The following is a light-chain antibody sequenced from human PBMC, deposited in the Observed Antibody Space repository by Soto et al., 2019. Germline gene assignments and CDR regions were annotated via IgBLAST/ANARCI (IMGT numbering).Light chain of an antibody. CDR2: GAS. CDR3: QQSYGTPFA. V-gene: IGKV1-39*01. Sequence: DIQRTQSPSSLSASVGDRVIITCRASQSISSYLNWYQHKPGKAPKLLIYGASSLQSGVPSRFSGSGSGTDFTLTISSLQPEDFAIYYCQQSYGTPFAFGPGTKVDIK. CDR1: QSISSY. J-gene: IGKJ3*01.